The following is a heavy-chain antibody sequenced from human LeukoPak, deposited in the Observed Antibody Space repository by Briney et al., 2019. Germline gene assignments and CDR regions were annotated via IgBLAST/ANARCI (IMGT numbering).Heavy chain of an antibody. CDR2: ISSSGTTI. D-gene: IGHD6-19*01. CDR3: ARMYSSGLFDY. CDR1: GFTFSSYD. Sequence: GGSLRLSCAASGFTFSSYDMKWVRQAPGKGLEWGSYISSSGTTIYYADSVKVRFTIARDNAKNSLYLQMTSLRAEDTAVYYCARMYSSGLFDYWGQGTLVTVSS. V-gene: IGHV3-48*03. J-gene: IGHJ4*02.